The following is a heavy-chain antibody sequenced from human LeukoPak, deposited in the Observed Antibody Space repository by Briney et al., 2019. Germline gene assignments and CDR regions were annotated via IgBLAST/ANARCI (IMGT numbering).Heavy chain of an antibody. CDR1: GFTVSSNY. Sequence: QTGGSLRLSCAASGFTVSSNYMSWVRQAPGKGLEGVSVIYSGGSTYYADSVKGRFTISRDNSKNTLYLQMNSLRAEDTAVYYCARDYYDSSGPPSTQGYWGQGTLVTVSS. CDR2: IYSGGST. J-gene: IGHJ4*02. V-gene: IGHV3-66*01. D-gene: IGHD3-22*01. CDR3: ARDYYDSSGPPSTQGY.